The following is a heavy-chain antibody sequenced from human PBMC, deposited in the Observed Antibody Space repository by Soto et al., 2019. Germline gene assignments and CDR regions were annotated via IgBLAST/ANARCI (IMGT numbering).Heavy chain of an antibody. J-gene: IGHJ6*02. D-gene: IGHD3-10*01. Sequence: QVQLVQSGAEVKKPGSSVTVSCKASGGTFGNSAVSWVRQAPGQGLEWMGGIIPIFRTPDYAQKFQGRVTITSDESTSTVYMELTSLRAEDTAVDYCARDKDRQQFGGNYYYGIDVWGQGTTVTVSS. V-gene: IGHV1-69*05. CDR2: IIPIFRTP. CDR1: GGTFGNSA. CDR3: ARDKDRQQFGGNYYYGIDV.